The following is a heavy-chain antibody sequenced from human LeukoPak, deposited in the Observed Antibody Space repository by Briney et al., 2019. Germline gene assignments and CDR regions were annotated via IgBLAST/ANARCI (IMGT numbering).Heavy chain of an antibody. CDR1: GFTFSSYA. D-gene: IGHD4-17*01. V-gene: IGHV3-23*01. J-gene: IGHJ4*02. CDR3: ANYHMTTVTMLFDY. Sequence: GGSLRLSCAASGFTFSSYAMSWVRQAPGKGLEWVSAISVAGGSTYYADSVKGRFTISRDNSKNTLYLQMNSLRAEDTAVYYCANYHMTTVTMLFDYWGQGTLVTVSS. CDR2: ISVAGGST.